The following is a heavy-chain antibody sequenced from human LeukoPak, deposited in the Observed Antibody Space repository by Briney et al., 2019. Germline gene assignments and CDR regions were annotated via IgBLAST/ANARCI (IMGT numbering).Heavy chain of an antibody. CDR2: IYYSGGP. D-gene: IGHD1-26*01. Sequence: PSETLSLTCTVSGGSISSGSYYWSWIRQPPGKGLEWIGYIYYSGGPKYNPSLKSRVTISVDTSKNQFSLKLSSVTAADTAVYYCARRSYSASYYLDYWAQGTLVTVSS. CDR1: GGSISSGSYY. J-gene: IGHJ4*02. CDR3: ARRSYSASYYLDY. V-gene: IGHV4-61*01.